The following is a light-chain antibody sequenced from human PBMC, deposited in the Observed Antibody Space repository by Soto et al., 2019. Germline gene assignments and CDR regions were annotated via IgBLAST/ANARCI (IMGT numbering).Light chain of an antibody. CDR3: GTWDSSLSAGV. J-gene: IGLJ1*01. CDR1: SSDVGTYNY. Sequence: QSVLTQPASVSGSPGQSITISCTGTSSDVGTYNYVSWYQQHPGKAPKVMIYEVTYRPSGVSNRFSGSKSGNTASLTISGLQAEDEAEYYCGTWDSSLSAGVFGTGTKVTVL. CDR2: EVT. V-gene: IGLV2-14*01.